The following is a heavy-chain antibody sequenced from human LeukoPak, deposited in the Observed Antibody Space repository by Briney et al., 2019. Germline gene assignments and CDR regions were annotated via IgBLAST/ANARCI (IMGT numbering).Heavy chain of an antibody. D-gene: IGHD3-22*01. CDR2: IIPIFGTA. CDR1: GGTFSSYA. V-gene: IGHV1-69*05. Sequence: SVKVSCKASGGTFSSYAISWVRQAPGQGLEWMGGIIPIFGTANYAQKFQGRVTITTDESTSTAYMELSSLRSEDTAVYYCARDRMNYYDSSGASWGQGTLVTVS. J-gene: IGHJ5*02. CDR3: ARDRMNYYDSSGAS.